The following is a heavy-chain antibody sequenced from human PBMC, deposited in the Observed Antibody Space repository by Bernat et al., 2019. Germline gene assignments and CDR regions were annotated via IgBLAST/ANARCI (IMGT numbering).Heavy chain of an antibody. CDR1: GFTFSDYY. CDR3: ARTVSIVVVPAAPRDY. J-gene: IGHJ4*02. D-gene: IGHD2-2*01. V-gene: IGHV3-11*06. Sequence: QVQLVESGGGLVKPGGSLRLSCAASGFTFSDYYMSWIRQAPGKGLDWVSYISSSSSYTNYADSVKGRFTISRDNAKNSLYLQMNSLRAEDTAVYYCARTVSIVVVPAAPRDYWGQGTLVTVSS. CDR2: ISSSSSYT.